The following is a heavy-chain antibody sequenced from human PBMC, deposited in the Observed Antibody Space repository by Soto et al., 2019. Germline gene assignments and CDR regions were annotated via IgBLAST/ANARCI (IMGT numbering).Heavy chain of an antibody. CDR3: ARMEGCGGDCDSNWFDP. J-gene: IGHJ5*02. Sequence: QVQLVQSGAEVKKPGASVKVSCKASGYTFTSYGISWVRQAPGQGLEWMGWISAYNGNTNYAQKLQGRVTMTTDTSTSTAYMERRSLRSDDTAVYYCARMEGCGGDCDSNWFDPWGQGTLVTVSS. D-gene: IGHD2-21*01. CDR2: ISAYNGNT. CDR1: GYTFTSYG. V-gene: IGHV1-18*01.